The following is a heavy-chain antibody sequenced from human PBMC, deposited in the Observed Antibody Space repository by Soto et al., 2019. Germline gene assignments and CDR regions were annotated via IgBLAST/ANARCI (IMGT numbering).Heavy chain of an antibody. CDR2: IRSTSTYT. J-gene: IGHJ4*02. CDR3: ARDLALAGNY. V-gene: IGHV3-21*01. Sequence: GGSLRLSCAASGFTFRSHAMNWVRETQEKSLDLFSSIRSTSTYTHNADSVKGGFTISGDNANNSLFLQMNSLRAEDTAIYYFARDLALAGNYWGRGALVTVSS. D-gene: IGHD6-19*01. CDR1: GFTFRSHA.